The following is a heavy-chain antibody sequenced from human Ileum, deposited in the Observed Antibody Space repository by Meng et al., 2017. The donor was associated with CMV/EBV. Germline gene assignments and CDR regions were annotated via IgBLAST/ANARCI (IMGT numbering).Heavy chain of an antibody. Sequence: QMHLQDPGPGLWKPPEAPSLTCPASGAPIRSGSHSWAWFRQPPGKRLEWIGSMYFSGIADYNPSLKSRVTISLHATQKQFSLRLTSVTAADSAVYFCARDLTNKWFYYWGQGTLVTVSS. V-gene: IGHV4-39*07. CDR2: MYFSGIA. D-gene: IGHD1-26*01. J-gene: IGHJ4*02. CDR1: GAPIRSGSHS. CDR3: ARDLTNKWFYY.